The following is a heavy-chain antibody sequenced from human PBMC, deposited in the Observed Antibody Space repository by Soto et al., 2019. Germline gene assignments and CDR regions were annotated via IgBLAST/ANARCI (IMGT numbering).Heavy chain of an antibody. CDR3: TTWGIIAVPYGLDV. Sequence: PGGSLRLSCAASGFTFRYAWMTWVRQAPGKGLEWVGRIKSKADGGTADYAAPVKGRFTISRDDSKNTLYLQMNSLKTEDTAVYYCTTWGIIAVPYGLDVWGQGTTVTVSS. CDR1: GFTFRYAW. CDR2: IKSKADGGTA. D-gene: IGHD7-27*01. J-gene: IGHJ6*02. V-gene: IGHV3-15*01.